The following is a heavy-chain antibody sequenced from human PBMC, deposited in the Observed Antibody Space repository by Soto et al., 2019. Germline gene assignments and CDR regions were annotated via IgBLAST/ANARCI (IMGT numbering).Heavy chain of an antibody. CDR1: GGSISSRGYY. J-gene: IGHJ5*02. Sequence: QLQLQESGPGLVKPSETLSLTCTVSGGSISSRGYYWGWIRQPPGKGLEWIGTIYYSGTTYYNPSLKRRVTISVDTSKNQCSLTLSSVTAADTAVYYCATTNWFDPWGQGTLVTVSS. D-gene: IGHD2-2*01. V-gene: IGHV4-39*01. CDR2: IYYSGTT. CDR3: ATTNWFDP.